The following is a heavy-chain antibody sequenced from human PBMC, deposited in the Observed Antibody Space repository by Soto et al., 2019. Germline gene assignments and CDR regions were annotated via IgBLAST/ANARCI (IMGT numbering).Heavy chain of an antibody. CDR2: INHSGST. D-gene: IGHD6-6*01. CDR1: CGSFSGYY. CDR3: ARGKVRIAARPSYMDV. Sequence: SETLSLTCAVYCGSFSGYYWIWIRQPPGKGLEWIGEINHSGSTNYNPSLKSRVTISVDTSKNQFSLKLSSVTAADTAVYYCARGKVRIAARPSYMDVWGKGTTVTVSS. V-gene: IGHV4-34*01. J-gene: IGHJ6*03.